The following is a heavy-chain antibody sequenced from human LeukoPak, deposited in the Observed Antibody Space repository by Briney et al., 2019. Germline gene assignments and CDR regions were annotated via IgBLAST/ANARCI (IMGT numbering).Heavy chain of an antibody. Sequence: HAGGSLRLSCAASGFTFSSSDMHWVRQATGKGLEWVSAIGPAGDTYYPGSVKGRFTISRENARNSLYLQMNSLRAGDTAVYYCARAIPARRGENRFDSWGQGTLVTVSS. J-gene: IGHJ5*01. D-gene: IGHD6-6*01. CDR1: GFTFSSSD. CDR2: IGPAGDT. CDR3: ARAIPARRGENRFDS. V-gene: IGHV3-13*01.